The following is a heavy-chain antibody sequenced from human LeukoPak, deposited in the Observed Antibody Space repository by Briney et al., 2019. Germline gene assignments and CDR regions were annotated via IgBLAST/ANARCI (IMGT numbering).Heavy chain of an antibody. CDR3: AKEKGILSYMDV. J-gene: IGHJ6*03. V-gene: IGHV3-30*02. CDR1: GFILSIYL. CDR2: IWYGGSNK. Sequence: GGPLSLPCAVSGFILSIYLMHWLRDAPGKAREGGAVIWYGGSNKYYAASVKSRFTISRDNSKNPLYLQMTSLRAEDTAVYYCAKEKGILSYMDVWGKGTPVTVSS. D-gene: IGHD1-14*01.